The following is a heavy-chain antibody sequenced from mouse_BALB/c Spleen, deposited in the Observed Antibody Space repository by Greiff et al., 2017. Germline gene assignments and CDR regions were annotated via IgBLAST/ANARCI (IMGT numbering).Heavy chain of an antibody. D-gene: IGHD1-1*01. J-gene: IGHJ4*01. CDR1: GFTFSSYA. Sequence: EVQLVESGGGLVKPGGSLKLSCAASGFTFSSYAMSWVRQSPEKRLEWVAEISSGGSYTYYPDTVTGRFTISRDNAKNTLYLEMSSLRSEDTAMYYCARPLRGAMDYWGQGTSVTVSS. CDR3: ARPLRGAMDY. CDR2: ISSGGSYT. V-gene: IGHV5-9-4*01.